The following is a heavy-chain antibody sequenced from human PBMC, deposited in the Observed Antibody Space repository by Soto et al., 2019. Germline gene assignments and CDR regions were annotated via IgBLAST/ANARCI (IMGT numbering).Heavy chain of an antibody. CDR2: ISAYNGNK. CDR1: GYTFTSYG. J-gene: IGHJ4*02. V-gene: IGHV1-18*01. Sequence: QVQLVQSGAEVKKPGASVKVSCKASGYTFTSYGISWVRQAPGQGLEWMGWISAYNGNKNYARKLQGRVTMTTDTSTSRAEMELRSLRSDEAAVYYCARGLGSGWYPFDYWGQGTLVTVSS. D-gene: IGHD6-19*01. CDR3: ARGLGSGWYPFDY.